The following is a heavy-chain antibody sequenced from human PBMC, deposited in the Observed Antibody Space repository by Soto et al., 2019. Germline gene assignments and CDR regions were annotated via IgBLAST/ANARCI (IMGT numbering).Heavy chain of an antibody. Sequence: QVQLQQWGAGLLKPSETLSLTCAVDGGFVSSGSYYWSWIRQPPGKGLECIGEMSHSGGTHFNPSLKSRVTISVDTSKNQFSLNIYSVTAADTALYYCARVERGTVTTVVDAFDIWGPGTMVTVSS. J-gene: IGHJ3*02. CDR2: MSHSGGT. CDR1: GGFVSSGSYY. D-gene: IGHD1-1*01. CDR3: ARVERGTVTTVVDAFDI. V-gene: IGHV4-34*01.